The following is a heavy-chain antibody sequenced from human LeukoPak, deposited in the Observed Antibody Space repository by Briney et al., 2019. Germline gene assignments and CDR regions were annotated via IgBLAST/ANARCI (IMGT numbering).Heavy chain of an antibody. D-gene: IGHD5-24*01. CDR2: INPNSGGT. CDR1: GYTFTSYY. V-gene: IGHV1-2*06. Sequence: GASVKVSCKASGYTFTSYYMHWVRQAPGQGLEWMGRINPNSGGTNYAQKFQGRVTMTRDTSISTAYMERSRLRSEDTAGDYCARVGGVLSRRDGYNTLTYWGEGTLVTVSS. CDR3: ARVGGVLSRRDGYNTLTY. J-gene: IGHJ4*02.